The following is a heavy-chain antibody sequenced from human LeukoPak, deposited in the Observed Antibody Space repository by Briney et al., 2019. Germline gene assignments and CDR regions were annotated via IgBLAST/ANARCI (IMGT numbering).Heavy chain of an antibody. CDR2: ISPYNGNT. CDR1: GYIFSNFA. V-gene: IGHV1-18*01. J-gene: IGHJ6*02. D-gene: IGHD2-2*01. CDR3: ARGRGVVVPAASISYYYYGMDV. Sequence: GASVKVSCKASGYIFSNFAITWVRQAPGQGLEWVGWISPYNGNTNYSPKLQGRVTLTTDTSTSTAYMELRSLRSDDTAVYYCARGRGVVVPAASISYYYYGMDVWGQGTTVTVSS.